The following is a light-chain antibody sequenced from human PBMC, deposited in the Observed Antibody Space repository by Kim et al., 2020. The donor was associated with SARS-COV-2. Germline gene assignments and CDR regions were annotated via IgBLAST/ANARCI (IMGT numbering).Light chain of an antibody. Sequence: QTATLTCTGNSNDVGGQGAAGLQQHRGHPPKLLSYRNNNRPSGISERLSASRSGNTASLTITGLQPEDEADYYCSAWDSGLSAWVFGGGTQLTVL. CDR1: SNDVGGQG. J-gene: IGLJ3*02. CDR2: RNN. V-gene: IGLV10-54*01. CDR3: SAWDSGLSAWV.